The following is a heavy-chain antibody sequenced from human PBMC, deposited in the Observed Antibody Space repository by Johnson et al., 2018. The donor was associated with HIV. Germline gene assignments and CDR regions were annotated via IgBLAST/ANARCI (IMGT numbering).Heavy chain of an antibody. J-gene: IGHJ3*02. Sequence: QVLLVESGGGVVQPGRSLRLSCAASGFTFSSYGMHWVRQAPGKGLEWVAFIRYDGSNKYYADSVKGRFTISRDNSKNTLYLQMNSLRAEDTAVYYCARESELLSSSDAFDIWGQGTMVTVSS. D-gene: IGHD6-6*01. CDR1: GFTFSSYG. V-gene: IGHV3-30*02. CDR3: ARESELLSSSDAFDI. CDR2: IRYDGSNK.